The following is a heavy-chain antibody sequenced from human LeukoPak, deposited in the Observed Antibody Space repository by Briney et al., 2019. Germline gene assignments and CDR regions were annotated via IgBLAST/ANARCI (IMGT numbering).Heavy chain of an antibody. V-gene: IGHV3-23*01. Sequence: GGSLRLSCAVSGFTLSSYAMSWVRQAPGKGLEWVSGISGSGANIYYADSVKGRFTISRDNFKNTLYLQMNSLRAEDSAVYYCAKDSPYGGSFYYIDYWGQGTLVTVSS. CDR1: GFTLSSYA. CDR3: AKDSPYGGSFYYIDY. J-gene: IGHJ4*02. D-gene: IGHD2/OR15-2a*01. CDR2: ISGSGANI.